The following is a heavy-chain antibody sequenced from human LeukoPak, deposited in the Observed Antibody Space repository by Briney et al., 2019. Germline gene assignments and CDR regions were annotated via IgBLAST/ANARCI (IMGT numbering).Heavy chain of an antibody. Sequence: SETLSLTCTVSGGSINNYYWSWIRQPAGKGLEWIGRIYNRGSTNYNPSLKSRVTMSVDTSKNQFSLKLSSVTAADTAVYYCARGHYCSADICSGGDAFDTWGQGTMVSVSS. CDR3: ARGHYCSADICSGGDAFDT. V-gene: IGHV4-4*07. J-gene: IGHJ3*02. D-gene: IGHD2-15*01. CDR2: IYNRGST. CDR1: GGSINNYY.